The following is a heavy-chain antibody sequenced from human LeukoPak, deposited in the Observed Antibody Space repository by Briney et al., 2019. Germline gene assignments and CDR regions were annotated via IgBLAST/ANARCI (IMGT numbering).Heavy chain of an antibody. Sequence: PGGSLRLSCAASGYTFSSYSINWVRQAPGKGLEWVSSISVGSNYIYYADSVRRRFIISRDYARNSLYLQMDSLRGDDTAVYYCARLRRNSDRSGYYYYYDYWGQGTLVSVSS. CDR1: GYTFSSYS. J-gene: IGHJ4*02. D-gene: IGHD3-22*01. CDR2: ISVGSNYI. V-gene: IGHV3-21*01. CDR3: ARLRRNSDRSGYYYYYDY.